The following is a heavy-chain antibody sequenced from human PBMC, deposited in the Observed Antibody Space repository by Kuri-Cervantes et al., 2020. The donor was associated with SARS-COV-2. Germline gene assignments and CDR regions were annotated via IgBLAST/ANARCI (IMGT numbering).Heavy chain of an antibody. Sequence: ASVKVFCKASGYTFTGYYMHWVRQAPGQGLEWMGWINPNSGGTNYAQKFQGRVTMTRDTSISTAYMELNRLRSDDTAVYYCARDPPGGWNGPEYYFDYWGQGTLVTVSS. CDR1: GYTFTGYY. CDR3: ARDPPGGWNGPEYYFDY. CDR2: INPNSGGT. V-gene: IGHV1-2*02. J-gene: IGHJ4*02. D-gene: IGHD3-3*01.